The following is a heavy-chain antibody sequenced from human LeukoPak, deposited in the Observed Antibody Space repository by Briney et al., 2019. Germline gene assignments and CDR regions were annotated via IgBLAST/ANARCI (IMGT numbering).Heavy chain of an antibody. CDR2: ISSSTSTI. Sequence: GGSLRLSCAASGFTFSVYGMNWVRQAPGKGLEWISYISSSTSTINYADSVKGRFTISRDNANNSLFLQMHSLGVEGTAVYYCARRPPTGAALDHWGQGTLVTVSS. J-gene: IGHJ5*02. D-gene: IGHD6-6*01. V-gene: IGHV3-48*01. CDR3: ARRPPTGAALDH. CDR1: GFTFSVYG.